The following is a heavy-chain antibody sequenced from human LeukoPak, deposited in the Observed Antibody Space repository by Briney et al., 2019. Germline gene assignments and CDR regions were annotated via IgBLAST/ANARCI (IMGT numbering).Heavy chain of an antibody. J-gene: IGHJ4*02. Sequence: SETLSLTCTVSGGSISSSGYYWGWLRQPAGKGLEYFGSIDSSGNAYYNPSLQSRVTISADTSKNQFSLKLSSVTAADTAVYYCTRDRGQWLVDYWGQGTLVTVSS. CDR3: TRDRGQWLVDY. CDR2: IDSSGNA. D-gene: IGHD6-19*01. CDR1: GGSISSSGYY. V-gene: IGHV4-39*07.